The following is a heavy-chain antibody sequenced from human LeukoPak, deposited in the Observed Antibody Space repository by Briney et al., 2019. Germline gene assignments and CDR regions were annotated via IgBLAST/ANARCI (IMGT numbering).Heavy chain of an antibody. D-gene: IGHD5-18*01. CDR2: IYYSGST. CDR1: GGSISSYY. V-gene: IGHV4-59*12. CDR3: ARGCGYSYGTYFDY. J-gene: IGHJ4*02. Sequence: SETLSLTCTVSGGSISSYYWSWIRQPPGKGLEWIGYIYYSGSTNYNPSLKSRVTISVDTSKNQFSLKLSSVTAADTAVYYCARGCGYSYGTYFDYWGQGTLVTVSS.